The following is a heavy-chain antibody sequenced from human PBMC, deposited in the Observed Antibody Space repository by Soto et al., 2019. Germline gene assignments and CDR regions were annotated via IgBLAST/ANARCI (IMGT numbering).Heavy chain of an antibody. Sequence: GSLRLSCAASGFTFGSYSINWVRQAPGKGLEWVSYIGVGGSTMYYADSVKGRFTISRDNAKNSLYLQMNSLRAEDTAVYYCARDHRFLFDYWGQGILVTVSS. D-gene: IGHD3-10*01. CDR2: IGVGGSTM. CDR1: GFTFGSYS. J-gene: IGHJ4*02. V-gene: IGHV3-48*01. CDR3: ARDHRFLFDY.